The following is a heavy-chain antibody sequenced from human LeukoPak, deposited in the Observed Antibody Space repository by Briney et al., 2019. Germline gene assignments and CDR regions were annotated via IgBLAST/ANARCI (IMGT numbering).Heavy chain of an antibody. Sequence: SETLSLTCTVSGGSISSGSYYWSWIRQPAGKGLEWIGRIYTSGSTNYNPSLKSRVTISVDTSKNQFSLKLSSVTAADTAVYYCAREHRLWLGESACYWGQGTLVTVSS. D-gene: IGHD3-10*01. CDR1: GGSISSGSYY. V-gene: IGHV4-61*02. J-gene: IGHJ4*02. CDR2: IYTSGST. CDR3: AREHRLWLGESACY.